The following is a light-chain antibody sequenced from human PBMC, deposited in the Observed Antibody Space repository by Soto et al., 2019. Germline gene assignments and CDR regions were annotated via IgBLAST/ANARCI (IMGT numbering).Light chain of an antibody. V-gene: IGKV1-39*01. CDR2: AAS. J-gene: IGKJ5*01. Sequence: DIQLIQSPSSLSASVGDRVTITCRASQSISTFLNWYQQKRGKAPELLIYAASNLQSGVPSRFSGSGSGTEFTLTISSLQPEDFATYYCQQSYSSPPITFGQGTRLEI. CDR3: QQSYSSPPIT. CDR1: QSISTF.